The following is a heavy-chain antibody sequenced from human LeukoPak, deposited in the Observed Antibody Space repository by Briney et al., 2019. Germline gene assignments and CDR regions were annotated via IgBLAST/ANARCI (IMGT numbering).Heavy chain of an antibody. CDR2: IYYSGST. CDR1: GGSISSYY. CDR3: ASVITMVRGVIIN. Sequence: SETLSLTCTVSGGSISSYYWSWIRQPPGKGLEWIGYIYYSGSTYYNPSLKSRVTISVDTSKNQFSLKLSSVTAADTAVYYCASVITMVRGVIINWGQGTLVTVSS. D-gene: IGHD3-10*01. V-gene: IGHV4-59*12. J-gene: IGHJ4*02.